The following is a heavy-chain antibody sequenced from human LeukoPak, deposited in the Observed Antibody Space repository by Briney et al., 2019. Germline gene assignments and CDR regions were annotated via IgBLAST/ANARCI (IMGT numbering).Heavy chain of an antibody. J-gene: IGHJ6*02. CDR1: GFTFSTYA. CDR2: ISARDNYI. Sequence: GGSLRLSCAASGFTFSTYAMTWVRQAPGKGLEWVSAISARDNYIYYADSVKGRYTISRDNSNLYLQMDSLRAEDTALYYCARGYCTGNSCPIYYYGMDVWGQGTTVIVSS. V-gene: IGHV3-23*01. CDR3: ARGYCTGNSCPIYYYGMDV. D-gene: IGHD2-8*02.